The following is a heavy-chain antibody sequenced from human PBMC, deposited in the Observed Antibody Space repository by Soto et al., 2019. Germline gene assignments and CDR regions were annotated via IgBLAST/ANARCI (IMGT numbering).Heavy chain of an antibody. J-gene: IGHJ5*02. CDR1: VASITTYY. V-gene: IGHV4-59*01. Sequence: PSETLSLTCTVSVASITTYYWSWIRQPPGKGLEWIGYSSYSGSTDYNPSLKSRVTISFDASKNQISLQVRSASAAVAAVFYCARDLKEYCSDGKCNWFDPWGQGTLFTVSS. CDR2: SSYSGST. CDR3: ARDLKEYCSDGKCNWFDP. D-gene: IGHD2-15*01.